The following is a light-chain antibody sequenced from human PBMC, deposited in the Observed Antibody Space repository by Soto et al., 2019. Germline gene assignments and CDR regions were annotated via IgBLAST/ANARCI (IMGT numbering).Light chain of an antibody. J-gene: IGLJ1*01. CDR1: SSDGGGYDY. CDR3: SSYSISTANH. CDR2: EVN. Sequence: QSVLTQPASVSGSPGQSITISCTGTSSDGGGYDYVSWYQLHPGKAPKLMVFEVNYRPSGVSYRFAGSKSGNTSSLTNSGLQAEDEADYFCSSYSISTANHFGTGTKVTVL. V-gene: IGLV2-14*01.